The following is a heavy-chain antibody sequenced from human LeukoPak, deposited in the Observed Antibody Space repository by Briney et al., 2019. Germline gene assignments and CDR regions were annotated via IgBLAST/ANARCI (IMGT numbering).Heavy chain of an antibody. J-gene: IGHJ4*02. V-gene: IGHV3-53*01. CDR1: GFTVSSNY. CDR2: IYSGGST. Sequence: GGSLRLSCAASGFTVSSNYMSWVRQAPGKGLEWVSVIYSGGSTYYADSVKGRFTISRDNSKNTLYLQMNSLRAEDTAVYYCARGGSLYGDSGYYFDYWGQGTLVTVSS. D-gene: IGHD4-17*01. CDR3: ARGGSLYGDSGYYFDY.